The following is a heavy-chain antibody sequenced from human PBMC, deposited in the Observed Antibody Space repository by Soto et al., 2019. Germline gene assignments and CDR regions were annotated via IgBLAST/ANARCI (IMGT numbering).Heavy chain of an antibody. V-gene: IGHV5-51*01. CDR2: IYPGDSDT. D-gene: IGHD3-16*01. CDR3: ARQGSNGAYVYYPMDV. J-gene: IGHJ6*02. CDR1: QYRFNSCW. Sequence: XDSLTISCKGSQYRFNSCWIGLVRQRPGKGLEWIGMIYPGDSDTTYSPSFEGQVTMSVDKSISTAYLEWNSLKASDSATYYCARQGSNGAYVYYPMDVWGQGTTVTVSS.